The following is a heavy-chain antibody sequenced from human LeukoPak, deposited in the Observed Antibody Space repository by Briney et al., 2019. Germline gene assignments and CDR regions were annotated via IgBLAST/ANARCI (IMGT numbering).Heavy chain of an antibody. Sequence: SETLSLTCAVYGGSFSGYYWSWIRQPPGKGLEWIGEINHSGSTNYNPSLKSRVTISVETSKNQFSLKLRSVTAADTAVYYCARGPLGYCSSTSCSRQYNWFDPWGQGTLVTVSS. CDR2: INHSGST. D-gene: IGHD2-2*01. V-gene: IGHV4-34*01. J-gene: IGHJ5*02. CDR1: GGSFSGYY. CDR3: ARGPLGYCSSTSCSRQYNWFDP.